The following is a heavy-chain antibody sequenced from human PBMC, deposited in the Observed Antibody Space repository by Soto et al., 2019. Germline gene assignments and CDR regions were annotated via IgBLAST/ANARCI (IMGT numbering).Heavy chain of an antibody. CDR2: ISGSGGST. CDR1: GFTFSTYA. J-gene: IGHJ6*02. D-gene: IGHD6-6*01. Sequence: PGGSLRLSCAASGFTFSTYAMTWVRQAPGKGLEWVSTISGSGGSTYYADSVKGRFTISRDNSKSTLSLQMNSLRPEDTAVYYCAKEMRAIAAPMDVWGQGTTVTVSS. CDR3: AKEMRAIAAPMDV. V-gene: IGHV3-23*01.